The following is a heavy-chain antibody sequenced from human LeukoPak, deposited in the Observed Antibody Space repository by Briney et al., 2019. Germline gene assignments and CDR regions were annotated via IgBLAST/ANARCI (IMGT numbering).Heavy chain of an antibody. CDR3: ARLNYDSSGYYWGDAFDI. Sequence: SETLSLTCTVSGGSISSYYWSWIRQPPGKGLEWIGYIYYSGSTNYNPSLKSRVTISVDTSKNQFSLKLSSVTAADTAVYYCARLNYDSSGYYWGDAFDIWGQGTTVTVSS. CDR2: IYYSGST. V-gene: IGHV4-59*08. J-gene: IGHJ3*02. D-gene: IGHD3-22*01. CDR1: GGSISSYY.